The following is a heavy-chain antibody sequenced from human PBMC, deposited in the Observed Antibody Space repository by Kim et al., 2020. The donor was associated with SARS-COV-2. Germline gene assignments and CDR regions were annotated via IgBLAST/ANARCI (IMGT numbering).Heavy chain of an antibody. Sequence: RLTIARDNSKNTLYLQMNSLRAEDTAVYYCATDPRGVYDFWSGYYSGIDYWGQGTLVTVSS. CDR3: ATDPRGVYDFWSGYYSGIDY. V-gene: IGHV3-23*01. J-gene: IGHJ4*02. D-gene: IGHD3-3*01.